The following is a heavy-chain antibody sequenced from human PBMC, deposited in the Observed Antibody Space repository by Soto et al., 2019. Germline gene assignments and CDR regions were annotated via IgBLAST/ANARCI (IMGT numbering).Heavy chain of an antibody. V-gene: IGHV3-30*18. CDR2: ISYDGSNK. CDR1: GVTFSTYV. CDR3: AKDQAVAGRFYYYGVDF. J-gene: IGHJ6*02. D-gene: IGHD6-19*01. Sequence: GGPLRLSCASSGVTFSTYVMHGVRQGRGKGLEWVAVISYDGSNKYYADSVKGRFTISRDNSKNTLYVQMNSLRAEDTAVYYCAKDQAVAGRFYYYGVDFWGQGTTVTVS.